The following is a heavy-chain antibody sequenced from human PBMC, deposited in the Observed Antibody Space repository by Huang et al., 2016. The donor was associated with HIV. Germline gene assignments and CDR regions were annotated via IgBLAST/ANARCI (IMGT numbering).Heavy chain of an antibody. CDR3: AKGLGRFDS. Sequence: GTANYNPSLKSRVTISVDTSKNQFSLRLSSVTAADTAVYYCAKGLGRFDSWGQGSLVTVSS. D-gene: IGHD1-26*01. CDR2: GTA. V-gene: IGHV4-59*09. J-gene: IGHJ4*02.